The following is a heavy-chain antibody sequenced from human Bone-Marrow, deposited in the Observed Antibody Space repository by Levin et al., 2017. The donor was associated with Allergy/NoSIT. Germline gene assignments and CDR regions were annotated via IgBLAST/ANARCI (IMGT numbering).Heavy chain of an antibody. CDR2: IYYSGST. Sequence: SETLSLTCTVSGGSISSYYWSWIRQPPGKGLEWIGYIYYSGSTNYNPSLKSRVTISVDTSKNQFSLKLSSVTAADTAVYYCAGDREGYGDYLTPPPSWYFDLWGRGTLVTVSS. CDR3: AGDREGYGDYLTPPPSWYFDL. CDR1: GGSISSYY. J-gene: IGHJ2*01. D-gene: IGHD4-17*01. V-gene: IGHV4-59*01.